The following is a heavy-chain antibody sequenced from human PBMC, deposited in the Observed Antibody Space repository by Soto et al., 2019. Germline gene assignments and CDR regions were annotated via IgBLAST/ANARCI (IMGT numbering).Heavy chain of an antibody. CDR2: IFYTGSP. V-gene: IGHV4-30-4*01. Sequence: TSETLSLTCTVSGGSISSGDYYWTLIRQPPGKGLEWTGFIFYTGSPYYNPSLKSRVAISVDTSKNQFSLNLTSVTAADTAVYFCAGEPKGGPAAGAIEIWGQGTMVTVSS. J-gene: IGHJ3*02. CDR1: GGSISSGDYY. CDR3: AGEPKGGPAAGAIEI. D-gene: IGHD6-25*01.